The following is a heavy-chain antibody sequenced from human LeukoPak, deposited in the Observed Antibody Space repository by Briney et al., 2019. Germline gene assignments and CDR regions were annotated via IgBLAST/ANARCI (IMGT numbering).Heavy chain of an antibody. Sequence: PGGSLRLSCAASGFTFSGYYWSWIRQTPGKGLEWIGEINHSGSAKYKPSLKSRVTISVTLSKNQFSLDLSSVTAADTGVYYGARGQPPYSAGSTYYAGGFYYYDNWGQGTLVTVSS. V-gene: IGHV4-34*01. CDR3: ARGQPPYSAGSTYYAGGFYYYDN. CDR2: INHSGSA. J-gene: IGHJ4*02. CDR1: GFTFSGYY. D-gene: IGHD1-7*01.